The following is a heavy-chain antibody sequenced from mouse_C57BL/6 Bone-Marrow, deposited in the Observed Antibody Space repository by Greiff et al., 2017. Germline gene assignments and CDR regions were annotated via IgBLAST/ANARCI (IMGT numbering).Heavy chain of an antibody. CDR3: ASPLYDGYYSYAMDY. D-gene: IGHD2-3*01. CDR2: IDPEDGET. Sequence: EVQLQESGAELVKPGASVKLSCTASGFNIKDYYMHWVKQRTEQGLEWIGRIDPEDGETKYAPKFQGKDTITADTSSNTAYLQLSSLTSEDTAVYYCASPLYDGYYSYAMDYWGQGTSVTVSS. CDR1: GFNIKDYY. V-gene: IGHV14-2*01. J-gene: IGHJ4*01.